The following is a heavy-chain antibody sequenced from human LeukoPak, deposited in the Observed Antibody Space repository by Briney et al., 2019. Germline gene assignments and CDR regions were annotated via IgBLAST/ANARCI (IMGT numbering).Heavy chain of an antibody. Sequence: PGGSLRLSCAASGFTFSSYAMHWVRQAPGKGLEWVAVISYDGSNKYYADSVKGRFTISRDNSKNTLYLQMNSLRAEDTAVYYCARGGIVGGYDYWGQGTLVTVSS. J-gene: IGHJ4*02. CDR2: ISYDGSNK. CDR3: ARGGIVGGYDY. CDR1: GFTFSSYA. D-gene: IGHD1-26*01. V-gene: IGHV3-30*04.